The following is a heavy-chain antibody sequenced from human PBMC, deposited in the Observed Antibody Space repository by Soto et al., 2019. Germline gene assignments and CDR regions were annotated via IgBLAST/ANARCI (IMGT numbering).Heavy chain of an antibody. V-gene: IGHV3-30*03. J-gene: IGHJ5*01. CDR2: ISHDGNAQ. Sequence: GGSLRLSCAASGFILSTYGMHWFRQAPGKGLEWVAMISHDGNAQYYVDSVKGRFSVSRATSKNTLHLHMNSLRSEDTGLYYCARDYSPSNRYNWFHPWGQGTMVTVSS. CDR3: ARDYSPSNRYNWFHP. D-gene: IGHD2-2*01. CDR1: GFILSTYG.